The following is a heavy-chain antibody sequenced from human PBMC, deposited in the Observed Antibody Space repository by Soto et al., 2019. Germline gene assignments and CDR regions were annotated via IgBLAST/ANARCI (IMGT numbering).Heavy chain of an antibody. CDR2: INHSGST. D-gene: IGHD4-17*01. Sequence: SETLSLTCAAHGASFSGYYWSWIRQPPGKGLEWIGEINHSGSTNYNPSLKSRVTISVDTSKNQFSLKLSSVTAADTAVYYCARGLDYGDSGFYYYMDVWGKGTTVT. CDR1: GASFSGYY. CDR3: ARGLDYGDSGFYYYMDV. J-gene: IGHJ6*03. V-gene: IGHV4-34*01.